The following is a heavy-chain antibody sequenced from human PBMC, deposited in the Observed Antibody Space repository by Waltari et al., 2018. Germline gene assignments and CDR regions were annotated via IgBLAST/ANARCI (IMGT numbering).Heavy chain of an antibody. J-gene: IGHJ4*02. Sequence: VQLVESGGGLVQPGGSLRLSCAASGFTFSSYWMSWVRQPPGKGLEWIGEIYHSGSTNYNPSLKSRVTISVDKSKNQFSLKLSSVTAADTAVYYCASDERYYGSGFLCWGQGTLVIVSS. CDR1: GFTFSSYW. D-gene: IGHD3-10*01. CDR3: ASDERYYGSGFLC. V-gene: IGHV4-4*02. CDR2: IYHSGST.